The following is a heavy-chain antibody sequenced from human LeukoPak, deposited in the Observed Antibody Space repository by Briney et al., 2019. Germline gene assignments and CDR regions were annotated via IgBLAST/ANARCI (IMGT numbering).Heavy chain of an antibody. V-gene: IGHV4-59*12. CDR2: TYYGGTT. Sequence: SETLSLTCTVSGGSISSYYWSWIRQPPGKGLEWIGSTYYGGTTFYSPSLKSRVTVSVDTSKNQFSLRLTSVTAADAALYYCVRDDRYDGTFDIWGQGTMVTVSS. J-gene: IGHJ3*02. D-gene: IGHD1-1*01. CDR3: VRDDRYDGTFDI. CDR1: GGSISSYY.